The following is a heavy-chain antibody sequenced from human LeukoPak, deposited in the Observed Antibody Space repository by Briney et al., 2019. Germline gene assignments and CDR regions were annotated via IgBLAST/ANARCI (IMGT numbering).Heavy chain of an antibody. D-gene: IGHD2-21*01. J-gene: IGHJ3*02. Sequence: GGSLRLSCAASGFTFSSYSMNWVRQAPGKGLEWVSSISSSSSYIYYADSVKGRFTISRDNSKNTLYLQMNSLRAEDTAVYYCACVVRGAFDIWGQGTLVTVSS. CDR1: GFTFSSYS. CDR2: ISSSSSYI. CDR3: ACVVRGAFDI. V-gene: IGHV3-21*04.